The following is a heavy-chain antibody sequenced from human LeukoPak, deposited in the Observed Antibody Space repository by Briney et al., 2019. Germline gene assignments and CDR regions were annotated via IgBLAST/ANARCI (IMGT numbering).Heavy chain of an antibody. CDR2: IIPILGIA. CDR1: GGTFSSYT. CDR3: ARDFGGRMAAPLGRHWFDP. V-gene: IGHV1-69*04. Sequence: ATVRVSCKASGGTFSSYTISWVRQAPGQGLEWMGRIIPILGIANYAQKFQGRVTITADKSTSTAYMELSSLRSEDTAVYYCARDFGGRMAAPLGRHWFDPWGQGTLVTVSS. D-gene: IGHD6-6*01. J-gene: IGHJ5*02.